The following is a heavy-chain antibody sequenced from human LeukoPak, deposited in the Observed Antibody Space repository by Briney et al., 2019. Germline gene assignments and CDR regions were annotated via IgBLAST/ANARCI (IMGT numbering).Heavy chain of an antibody. CDR3: ARDNSVEDTAWWFDP. CDR2: ISVYNGKT. V-gene: IGHV1-18*04. J-gene: IGHJ5*02. D-gene: IGHD4-23*01. CDR1: GYAFTGYY. Sequence: ASVKVSCKASGYAFTGYYMHWVRQAPGQGLEWMGWISVYNGKTKYAQKLQGRVTMTRDMSTSTDYMELSSLRSEDTAVYYCARDNSVEDTAWWFDPWGQGTLVTVSS.